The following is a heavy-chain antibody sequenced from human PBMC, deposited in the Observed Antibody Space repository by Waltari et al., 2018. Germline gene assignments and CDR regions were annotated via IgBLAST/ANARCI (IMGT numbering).Heavy chain of an antibody. CDR2: IKQDGSDK. CDR3: ARGGRSGAFDV. CDR1: GFTFSTSW. J-gene: IGHJ3*01. Sequence: DAQLVESGGGLAQPGGSLRLSCGAYGFTFSTSWMSWVRQAPGKGLEWVANIKQDGSDKFYVDSVKGRFTISRDNVDNLLYLQMNSLRAEDTAVYYCARGGRSGAFDVLGQGTMVTVSS. D-gene: IGHD3-16*01. V-gene: IGHV3-7*01.